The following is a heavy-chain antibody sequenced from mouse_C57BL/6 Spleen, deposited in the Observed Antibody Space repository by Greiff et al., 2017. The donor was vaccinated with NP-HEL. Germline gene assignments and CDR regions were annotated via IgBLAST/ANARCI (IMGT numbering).Heavy chain of an antibody. CDR3: ARGGSNYWYFDV. CDR1: GYAFSSSW. J-gene: IGHJ1*03. V-gene: IGHV1-82*01. CDR2: IYPGDGDT. Sequence: QVQLQQSGPELVKPGASVKISCTASGYAFSSSWMNWVKQRPGKGLEWIGRIYPGDGDTNYNGKFKGKATLTADKSTSTAYMQLSSLTSEDSAVYFCARGGSNYWYFDVWGTGTTVTVSS. D-gene: IGHD2-5*01.